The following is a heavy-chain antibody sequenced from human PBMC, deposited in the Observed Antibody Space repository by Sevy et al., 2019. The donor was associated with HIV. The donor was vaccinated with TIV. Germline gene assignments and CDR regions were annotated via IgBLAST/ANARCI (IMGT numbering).Heavy chain of an antibody. CDR1: GFNVNDNY. D-gene: IGHD3-16*02. CDR3: ARDRRFCGNECYLYYYYGMDV. V-gene: IGHV3-53*01. J-gene: IGHJ6*02. CDR2: IHVDGSS. Sequence: GGSLRLSCAASGFNVNDNYMTWVRQAPGKWLEWVSIIHVDGSSYYADSVKGRFTMSRDDSKNIVNLQMNSLRADDTAVYYCARDRRFCGNECYLYYYYGMDVWGQGTAVTVSS.